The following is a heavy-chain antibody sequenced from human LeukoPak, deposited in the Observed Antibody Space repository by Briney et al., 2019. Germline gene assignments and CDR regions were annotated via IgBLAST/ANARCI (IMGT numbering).Heavy chain of an antibody. CDR2: VNPNNGVP. Sequence: GASVKVSCKASGYTFTGYYMHWVRQAPGQGLEWVGRVNPNNGVPSYAQKFQGRVTMTRDTAISTAYMELSSLRSDDTAVYFCAREVGDSSSYYGRFDPWGQGTLVTVSS. CDR3: AREVGDSSSYYGRFDP. D-gene: IGHD1-26*01. CDR1: GYTFTGYY. J-gene: IGHJ5*02. V-gene: IGHV1-2*02.